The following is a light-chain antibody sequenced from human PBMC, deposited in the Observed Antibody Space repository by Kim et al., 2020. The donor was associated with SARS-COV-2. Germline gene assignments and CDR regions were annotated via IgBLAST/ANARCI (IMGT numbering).Light chain of an antibody. CDR3: QAWASSTVV. CDR1: KLGDKY. CDR2: QDS. Sequence: SYELTQPPSVSVSPGQTASITCSGEKLGDKYACWYQQKPGQSPVLVIYQDSKRPSGIPERFAGSNSGNTATLTISGTQAMDEADYYCQAWASSTVVFGGGTKRTV. J-gene: IGLJ2*01. V-gene: IGLV3-1*01.